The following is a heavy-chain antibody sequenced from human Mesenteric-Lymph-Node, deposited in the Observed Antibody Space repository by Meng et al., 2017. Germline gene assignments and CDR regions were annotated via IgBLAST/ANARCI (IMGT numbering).Heavy chain of an antibody. Sequence: GGSLRLSCAASGFTFSSYSMNWVRQAPGKGLEWVSSISSSSSYIYYADSVKGRFTISRDNAKNSLYLQMNSLTAEDTAVYYCARERATGTNLIDYWGQGTPVT. CDR2: ISSSSSYI. V-gene: IGHV3-21*01. J-gene: IGHJ4*02. CDR1: GFTFSSYS. CDR3: ARERATGTNLIDY. D-gene: IGHD4-17*01.